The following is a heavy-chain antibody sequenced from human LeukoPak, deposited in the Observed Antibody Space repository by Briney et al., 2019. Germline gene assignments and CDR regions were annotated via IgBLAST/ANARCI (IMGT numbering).Heavy chain of an antibody. CDR3: ARVRYSSGWYEDC. J-gene: IGHJ4*02. D-gene: IGHD6-19*01. V-gene: IGHV4-61*01. CDR1: GGSVSSGSYY. CDR2: IYYSGST. Sequence: SSETLSLTCTVSGGSVSSGSYYWSWIRQPPGKGLEWIGYIYYSGSTKYNPSLKSRVTISVDTSKNQFSLKLSSVTAADTAVYYCARVRYSSGWYEDCWGQGTLVTVSS.